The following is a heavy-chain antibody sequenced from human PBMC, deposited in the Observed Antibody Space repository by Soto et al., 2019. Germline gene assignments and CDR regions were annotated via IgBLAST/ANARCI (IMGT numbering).Heavy chain of an antibody. CDR1: GFTFSNAW. Sequence: GGSLRLSCAASGFTFSNAWMSWVRQAPGKGLEWVGRIKSKTDGGTTEYAAPVKGRFTISRDDSKNTLYLQMNSLKTEDTAVYYCTTDLGYGDYEGYYFDYWGQGTLVTVSS. D-gene: IGHD4-17*01. CDR2: IKSKTDGGTT. V-gene: IGHV3-15*01. J-gene: IGHJ4*02. CDR3: TTDLGYGDYEGYYFDY.